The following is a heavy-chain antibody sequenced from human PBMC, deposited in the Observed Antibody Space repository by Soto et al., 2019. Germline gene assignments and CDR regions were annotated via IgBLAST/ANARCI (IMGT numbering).Heavy chain of an antibody. Sequence: SETLSLTCAVYGGSFGTFYWSWIRQPPGKGLEWIGEINHSGSTNYNPSLKSRVTISVDTSKNQFSVKLDSLTAADTAVYYCAGWGLSSSSGPSPLQLCGQGTQVTVYS. CDR2: INHSGST. CDR1: GGSFGTFY. J-gene: IGHJ4*02. CDR3: AGWGLSSSSGPSPLQL. D-gene: IGHD6-6*01. V-gene: IGHV4-34*01.